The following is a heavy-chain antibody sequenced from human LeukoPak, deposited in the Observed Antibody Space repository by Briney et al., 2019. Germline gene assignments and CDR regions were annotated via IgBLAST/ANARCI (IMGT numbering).Heavy chain of an antibody. D-gene: IGHD5-24*01. J-gene: IGHJ3*02. V-gene: IGHV3-48*03. CDR3: ARGRDGYNLVLDAFDI. Sequence: GGSLRLSCAASGFTFSSYEMNWVRQAPGKGLEWVSYISSSGSTIYYADSVKGRFTISRDNAKNSLYLQMNSLRAEDTAVYYCARGRDGYNLVLDAFDIWGQGTMVTVSS. CDR2: ISSSGSTI. CDR1: GFTFSSYE.